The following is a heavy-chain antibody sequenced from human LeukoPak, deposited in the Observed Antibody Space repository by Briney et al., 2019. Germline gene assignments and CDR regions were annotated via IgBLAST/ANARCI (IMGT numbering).Heavy chain of an antibody. CDR1: GFTVSSNY. CDR2: IYSGGST. J-gene: IGHJ6*02. Sequence: PGGSLRLSCEASGFTVSSNYMSWVRQAPGKGLEWVSVIYSGGSTYYADSVKGRFTISRDNSKNTLYLQMNSLRAEDTAVYYCARPSHVRSTRYYYYGMDVWGQGTTVTVSS. V-gene: IGHV3-66*01. CDR3: ARPSHVRSTRYYYYGMDV. D-gene: IGHD5/OR15-5a*01.